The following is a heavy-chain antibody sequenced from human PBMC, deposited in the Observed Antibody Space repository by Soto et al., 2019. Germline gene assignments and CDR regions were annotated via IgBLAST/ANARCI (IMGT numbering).Heavy chain of an antibody. Sequence: PSETLSLTCIVSGVSINGYYWTWIRQSPGKGLEWIGYLYYTGSTDNNPHYHPSLKSRVTISVDTSKNQFSLKLSSVTAADTAVYYCARRNGYCVSTNCHSYYGIDVWGQGTTVS. CDR2: LYYTGST. V-gene: IGHV4-59*01. CDR3: ARRNGYCVSTNCHSYYGIDV. J-gene: IGHJ6*02. D-gene: IGHD2-2*03. CDR1: GVSINGYY.